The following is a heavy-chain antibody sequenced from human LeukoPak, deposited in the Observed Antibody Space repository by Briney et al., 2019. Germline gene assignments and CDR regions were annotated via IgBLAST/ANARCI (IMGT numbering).Heavy chain of an antibody. D-gene: IGHD5-24*01. J-gene: IGHJ3*02. CDR1: GFTFSDYY. V-gene: IGHV3-11*04. CDR2: ISSSGSTI. Sequence: GGSLRLSCAASGFTFSDYYMSWIRQAPGKGLEWVSYISSSGSTIYYADSVKGRFTISRDNAKNSLYLQMNSLRAEDTAVYYCAGDDGSLRNAFDIWGQGTMVTVSS. CDR3: AGDDGSLRNAFDI.